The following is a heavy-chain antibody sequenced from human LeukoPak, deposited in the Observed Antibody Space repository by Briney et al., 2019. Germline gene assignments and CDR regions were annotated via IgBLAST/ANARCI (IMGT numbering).Heavy chain of an antibody. CDR3: TREIAGTTVHY. J-gene: IGHJ4*01. D-gene: IGHD1-7*01. CDR2: INHSGST. V-gene: IGHV4-34*01. Sequence: ASETLSLTCAVYGGSFSGYYWSWIRQPPGKGLEWIGEINHSGSTNYNPSLKSRVTISVDTSKNQFSLKLSSVTAADTAVYYCTREIAGTTVHYWGHGTLVTVSS. CDR1: GGSFSGYY.